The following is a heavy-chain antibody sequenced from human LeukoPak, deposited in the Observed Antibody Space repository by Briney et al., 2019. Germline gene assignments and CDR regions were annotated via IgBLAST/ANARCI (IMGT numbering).Heavy chain of an antibody. CDR3: ARLILRFGEFIFDY. CDR1: GGSISNSSFY. Sequence: SETLSLTCTVSGGSISNSSFYWGWIRQPPGKGLEWIGNIYYRGSTYYNSSLKSRVSISVDTSKNYFSLKVSSVTAADTAVYYCARLILRFGEFIFDYWGQGTLVTVSS. V-gene: IGHV4-39*02. J-gene: IGHJ4*02. D-gene: IGHD3-10*01. CDR2: IYYRGST.